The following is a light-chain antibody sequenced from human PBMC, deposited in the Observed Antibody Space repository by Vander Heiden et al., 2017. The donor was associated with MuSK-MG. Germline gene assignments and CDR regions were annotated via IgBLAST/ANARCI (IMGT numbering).Light chain of an antibody. J-gene: IGKJ3*01. V-gene: IGKV3-20*01. Sequence: EIVLTQSPGTLSLSPGERATLSCRASQSVSSSYLAWYQQKPGQAPRLLIYGASSRATGIPDRFSGSGSGTDFTLTISRLEPEDFAVYYCQQDGSSPVTFGPRTKVDIK. CDR2: GAS. CDR1: QSVSSSY. CDR3: QQDGSSPVT.